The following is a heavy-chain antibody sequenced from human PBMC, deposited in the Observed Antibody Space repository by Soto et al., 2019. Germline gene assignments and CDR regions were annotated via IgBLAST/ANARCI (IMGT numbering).Heavy chain of an antibody. CDR2: ISYDGSNK. J-gene: IGHJ3*02. CDR3: AKGISAAFDI. Sequence: GGSLRLSCAASGFTFSSYGMHWVRQAPGKGLEWVAVISYDGSNKYYADSVKGRFTISRDNSKNTLYLQMNSLSAEDTAVYYCAKGISAAFDIWGQGTMVTVSS. CDR1: GFTFSSYG. V-gene: IGHV3-30*18.